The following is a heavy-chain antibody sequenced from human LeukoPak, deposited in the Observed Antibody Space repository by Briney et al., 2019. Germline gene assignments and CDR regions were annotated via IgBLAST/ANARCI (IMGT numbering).Heavy chain of an antibody. V-gene: IGHV3-33*08. Sequence: GGSLRLSCEASGFTFSTYGMHWVRQAPGKGLEWVSFIWSDGSNKYYADSVKGRFTISRDNSKNTLYLQMNSLRAEDTAVYYCARRGEYSNLNYLEYWGQGTLVTVSS. CDR2: IWSDGSNK. J-gene: IGHJ4*02. CDR3: ARRGEYSNLNYLEY. CDR1: GFTFSTYG. D-gene: IGHD4-11*01.